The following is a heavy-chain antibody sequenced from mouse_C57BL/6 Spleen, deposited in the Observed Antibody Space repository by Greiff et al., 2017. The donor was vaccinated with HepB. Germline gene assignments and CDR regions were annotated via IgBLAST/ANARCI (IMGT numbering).Heavy chain of an antibody. CDR2: IHPNSGST. D-gene: IGHD2-2*01. Sequence: QVQLQQPGAELVKPGASVKLSCKASGYTFTSYWMHWVKQRPGQGLEWIGMIHPNSGSTNYNEKFKSKATLTVDKSSSTAYMQLSSLTSEDSAVYDCARGGGYDVNYFDYWGQGTTLTVSS. J-gene: IGHJ2*01. CDR3: ARGGGYDVNYFDY. CDR1: GYTFTSYW. V-gene: IGHV1-64*01.